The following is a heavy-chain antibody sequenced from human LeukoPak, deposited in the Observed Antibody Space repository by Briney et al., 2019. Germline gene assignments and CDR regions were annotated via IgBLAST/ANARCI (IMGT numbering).Heavy chain of an antibody. CDR3: ARTYSGSYPLDY. CDR1: GFTVSSNY. V-gene: IGHV3-53*01. J-gene: IGHJ4*02. D-gene: IGHD1-26*01. CDR2: IYSGGNT. Sequence: GGSLRLSCTASGFTVSSNYMSWVRQAPGKGLEWVSVIYSGGNTYYADSVKGRFTISRDNSKNTLYLQMNSLRAEDTAVYYCARTYSGSYPLDYWGQGTLVTVYS.